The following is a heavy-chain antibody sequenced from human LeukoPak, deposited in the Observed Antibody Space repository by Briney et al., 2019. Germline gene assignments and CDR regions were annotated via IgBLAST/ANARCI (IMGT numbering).Heavy chain of an antibody. CDR3: ARNLYDDSGSMGIYTFDN. CDR2: IYHSGST. J-gene: IGHJ4*02. V-gene: IGHV4-59*01. Sequence: PSETLSLTCTVSGGSISSYYWSWIRQPPGKGLEWIGYIYHSGSTYYSPSLKSRVTISVDRSKNQFSLNLRSVTAADTAVYYCARNLYDDSGSMGIYTFDNWGQGTLVTVSS. D-gene: IGHD3-22*01. CDR1: GGSISSYY.